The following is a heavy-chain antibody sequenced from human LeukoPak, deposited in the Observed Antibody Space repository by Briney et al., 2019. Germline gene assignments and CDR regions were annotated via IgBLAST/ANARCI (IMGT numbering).Heavy chain of an antibody. CDR3: ATSRTSDY. CDR2: IKQDVSEK. V-gene: IGHV3-7*03. CDR1: GFTFSSYW. D-gene: IGHD1-14*01. Sequence: PGGSLRLSCAASGFTFSSYWMSWVRQAPGRGLEWVAIIKQDVSEKYYVDSVKGRFTISRDNAEKSLYLQMNSLRAADTAVYYCATSRTSDYWGQGTLVTVSS. J-gene: IGHJ4*02.